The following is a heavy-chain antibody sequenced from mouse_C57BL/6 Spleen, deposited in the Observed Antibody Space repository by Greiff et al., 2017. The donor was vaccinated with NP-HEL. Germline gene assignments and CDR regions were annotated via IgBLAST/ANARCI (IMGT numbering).Heavy chain of an antibody. CDR2: ISSGGDYI. CDR1: GFTFSSYA. CDR3: TRATYGSYFDY. D-gene: IGHD1-1*01. Sequence: EVQRVESGEGLVKPGGSLKLSCAASGFTFSSYAMSWVRQTPEKRLEWVAYISSGGDYIYYADTVKGRFTISRDNARNTLYLQMSSLKSEDTAMYYCTRATYGSYFDYWGQGTTLTVSS. J-gene: IGHJ2*01. V-gene: IGHV5-9-1*02.